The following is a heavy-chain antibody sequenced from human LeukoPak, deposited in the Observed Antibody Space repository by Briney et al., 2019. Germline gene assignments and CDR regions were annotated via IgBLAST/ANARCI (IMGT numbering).Heavy chain of an antibody. D-gene: IGHD3-22*01. Sequence: PETLSLTCTVSGGSISSYYWSWIRQPAGEGVEWIGRIYNSGSNNYTPYLKSGVTMSVDTSKNQVSLKLSYLTAADTAVDYCARDRSGSSGYYSSVDIWGRGTMVTVSS. V-gene: IGHV4-4*07. CDR2: IYNSGSN. CDR1: GGSISSYY. CDR3: ARDRSGSSGYYSSVDI. J-gene: IGHJ3*02.